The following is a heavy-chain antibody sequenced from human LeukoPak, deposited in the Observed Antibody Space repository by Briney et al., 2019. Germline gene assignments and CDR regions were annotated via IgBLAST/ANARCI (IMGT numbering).Heavy chain of an antibody. CDR3: ARDQYSSTWYRGAFDV. CDR2: IISSSSYI. V-gene: IGHV3-21*06. CDR1: GFTFSTYT. D-gene: IGHD6-13*01. Sequence: GGSLRLSCAASGFTFSTYTTAWVRQAPGKGLEWVSSIISSSSYIYYADSVKGRFTISRDNAKNTLYLQMNSLRAEDTAVYYCARDQYSSTWYRGAFDVWGQGTMVSVSS. J-gene: IGHJ3*01.